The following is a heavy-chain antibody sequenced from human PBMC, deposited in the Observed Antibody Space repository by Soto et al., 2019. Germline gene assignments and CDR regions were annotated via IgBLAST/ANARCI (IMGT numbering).Heavy chain of an antibody. V-gene: IGHV3-9*01. CDR1: GFTFDDYA. CDR2: ISWNSGSI. Sequence: GGSLRLSCAASGFTFDDYAMHWGRQAPGKGLEWVSGISWNSGSIGYADSVKGRFTISRDNAKNSLYLQMNSLRAEDTALYYCAKVFLNGDPHGYYFDYWGQGPLVTVSS. CDR3: AKVFLNGDPHGYYFDY. J-gene: IGHJ4*02. D-gene: IGHD4-17*01.